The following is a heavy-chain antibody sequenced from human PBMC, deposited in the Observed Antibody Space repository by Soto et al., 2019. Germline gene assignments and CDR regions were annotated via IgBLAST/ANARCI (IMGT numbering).Heavy chain of an antibody. D-gene: IGHD1-1*01. CDR2: INPNSGGT. J-gene: IGHJ1*01. CDR1: GYTFTGYY. Sequence: GASVKVSCKASGYTFTGYYMHWVRQAPGQGLEWMGWINPNSGGTNYAQKFQGRVTMTRDTSISTAYMELSRLRSDDTAVYYCGRSLDPGISPRVLQHWGQGTLVTVSS. V-gene: IGHV1-2*02. CDR3: GRSLDPGISPRVLQH.